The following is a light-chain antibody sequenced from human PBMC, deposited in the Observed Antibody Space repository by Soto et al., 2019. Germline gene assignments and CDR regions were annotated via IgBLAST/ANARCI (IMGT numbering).Light chain of an antibody. J-gene: IGLJ1*01. CDR1: SSDVGGYNY. V-gene: IGLV2-11*01. CDR3: CSYAGSNTHYA. CDR2: DVS. Sequence: QSALTQPRSVSVAPGQSVTISCTGTSSDVGGYNYVSWYQQHPGKAPKLMIYDVSKRPSGVPDRFSGSKSGNTASLTISGLQAEDEADYYCCSYAGSNTHYAFGTGTKVTVL.